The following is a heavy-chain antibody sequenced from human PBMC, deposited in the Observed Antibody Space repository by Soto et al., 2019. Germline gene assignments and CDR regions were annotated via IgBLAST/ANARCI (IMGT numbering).Heavy chain of an antibody. CDR3: AKDIALVRGVIISMDV. CDR1: GFIFSNYG. J-gene: IGHJ6*02. D-gene: IGHD3-10*01. Sequence: QVQLVESGGGVVQPGRSLRLSCAASGFIFSNYGMHWVRQAPGKGLEWVALISYDGSNKYYADSVKGRFTISRDNSKNTLYLQMNSLRAEDTAVYYCAKDIALVRGVIISMDVWGQGTTVTVSS. CDR2: ISYDGSNK. V-gene: IGHV3-30*18.